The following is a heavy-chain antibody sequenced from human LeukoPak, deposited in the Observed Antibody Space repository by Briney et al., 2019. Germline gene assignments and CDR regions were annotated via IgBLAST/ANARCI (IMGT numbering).Heavy chain of an antibody. V-gene: IGHV3-66*01. CDR2: IYSGGST. CDR3: ASSHSSGWPPFDY. J-gene: IGHJ4*02. CDR1: GLTVSSNY. Sequence: GGSLRLSYAASGLTVSSNYMSWVRQAPGKGLEWVSVIYSGGSTYYADSVKGRFTISRDNSKNTLYLQMNSQRAEDTAVYYCASSHSSGWPPFDYWGQGTLVTVSS. D-gene: IGHD6-19*01.